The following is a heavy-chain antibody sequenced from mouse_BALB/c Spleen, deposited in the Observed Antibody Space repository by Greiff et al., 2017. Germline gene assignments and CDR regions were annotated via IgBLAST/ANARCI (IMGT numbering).Heavy chain of an antibody. CDR2: IDPANGNT. CDR1: GFNIKDTY. V-gene: IGHV14-3*02. CDR3: ARPYGYGAWLAY. Sequence: VQLQQSGAELVKPGASVKLSCTASGFNIKDTYMHWVKQRPEQGLEWIGRIDPANGNTKYDPKFSGKATITEDTSSNTAYLQLSSLTSEDTAVYYCARPYGYGAWLAYWGQGTLVTVSA. D-gene: IGHD2-14*01. J-gene: IGHJ3*01.